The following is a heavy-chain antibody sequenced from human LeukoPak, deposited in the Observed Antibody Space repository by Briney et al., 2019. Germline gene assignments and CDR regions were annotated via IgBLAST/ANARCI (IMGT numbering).Heavy chain of an antibody. CDR1: GFKFSDHY. CDR2: ISGSGAPT. Sequence: PGGSLRLSCAASGFKFSDHYVDWVRLAPGKGLEWVSGISGSGAPTYYADSVRGRFTISRDNSKNTLYLQMNSLRAEDTAVYYCAKAEAFGVVITTSFGYWGQGTLVTVSS. J-gene: IGHJ4*02. CDR3: AKAEAFGVVITTSFGY. D-gene: IGHD3-3*01. V-gene: IGHV3-23*01.